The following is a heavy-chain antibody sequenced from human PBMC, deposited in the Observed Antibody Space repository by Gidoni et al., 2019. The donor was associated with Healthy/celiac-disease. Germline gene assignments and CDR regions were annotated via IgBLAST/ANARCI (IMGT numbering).Heavy chain of an antibody. CDR1: GGSISSSSYY. D-gene: IGHD3-10*01. CDR3: ARHTGKGYGSGSSIKYNWFDP. J-gene: IGHJ5*02. CDR2: IYYSGST. V-gene: IGHV4-39*01. Sequence: QLQLQESGPGLVKPSETLSLTCTFSGGSISSSSYYWAWIRQPPGKGLEWIGSIYYSGSTYYNPSLKSRVTISVDTSKNQFSLKLSSVTAADTAVYYCARHTGKGYGSGSSIKYNWFDPWGQGTLVTVSS.